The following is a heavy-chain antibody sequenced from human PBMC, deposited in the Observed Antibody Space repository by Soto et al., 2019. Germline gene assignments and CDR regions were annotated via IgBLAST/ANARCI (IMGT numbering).Heavy chain of an antibody. Sequence: PSETLSLTCAVSSGSIGSVSWWSWVRQPPGKGLEWIGEIYHSGSANYNPSLRSRVTISLDKSKNQFSLNLNSVTAADTAVYYCARDPSSNWRKGDGWFDPWGQGTLVTVSS. CDR1: SGSIGSVSW. V-gene: IGHV4-4*02. J-gene: IGHJ5*02. CDR2: IYHSGSA. CDR3: ARDPSSNWRKGDGWFDP. D-gene: IGHD1-1*01.